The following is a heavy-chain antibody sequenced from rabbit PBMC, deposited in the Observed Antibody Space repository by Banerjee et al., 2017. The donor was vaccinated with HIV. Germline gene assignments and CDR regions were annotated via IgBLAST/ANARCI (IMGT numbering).Heavy chain of an antibody. J-gene: IGHJ4*01. D-gene: IGHD1-1*01. Sequence: QEQLVESGGDLVKPEGSLTLTCTASGFSFSSSYWICWVRQAPGKGLEWIACIYAGSRGSTYYASWAKGRFTISKTSSTTVSLQMTSLTAADTATYFCARDGSSSGYYIPYYFTLWGPGTLVTVS. CDR1: GFSFSSSYW. V-gene: IGHV1S45*01. CDR2: IYAGSRGST. CDR3: ARDGSSSGYYIPYYFTL.